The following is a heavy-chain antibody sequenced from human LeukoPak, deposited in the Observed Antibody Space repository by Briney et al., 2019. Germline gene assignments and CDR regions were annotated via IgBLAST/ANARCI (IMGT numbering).Heavy chain of an antibody. CDR3: ARIGGYCSGGSCYVEAGLGYFDY. V-gene: IGHV1-24*01. Sequence: GASVKVSCKVSGYTLTELSMHWVRQAPGKGLEWMGGFDPEDGETIYAQKFQGRVTMTEDTSTDTAYMELSSLRSEDTALYYCARIGGYCSGGSCYVEAGLGYFDYWGQGTLVTVSS. CDR2: FDPEDGET. CDR1: GYTLTELS. D-gene: IGHD2-15*01. J-gene: IGHJ4*02.